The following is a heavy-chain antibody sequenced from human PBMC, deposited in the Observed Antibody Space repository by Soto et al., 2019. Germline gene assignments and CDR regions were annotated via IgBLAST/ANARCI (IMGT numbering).Heavy chain of an antibody. CDR1: RFTVSSNY. Sequence: GGSLRLSCAASRFTVSSNYMSWVRQAPGKGLEWVSVIYSGGSTYYADSEKGRFTISRDNSKNTLYLQMNSLRAVDTAVYFCARDHQGSSGWNRGGSFYFDYWCQGILVTVSS. D-gene: IGHD6-19*01. J-gene: IGHJ4*02. CDR2: IYSGGST. CDR3: ARDHQGSSGWNRGGSFYFDY. V-gene: IGHV3-66*01.